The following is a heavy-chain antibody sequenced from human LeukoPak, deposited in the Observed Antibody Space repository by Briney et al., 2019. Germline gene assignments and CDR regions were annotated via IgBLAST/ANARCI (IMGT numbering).Heavy chain of an antibody. CDR3: AGIITTIMDY. CDR2: FSRSGRTI. J-gene: IGHJ4*02. D-gene: IGHD5-12*01. CDR1: GFTFNNYE. V-gene: IGHV3-48*03. Sequence: GGSLRLSCAASGFTFNNYEMKWVRQAPGKGLEWVSYFSRSGRTIYYADSVKGRFTISRDNAKNSLYLQMNSLRADDTAVYYCAGIITTIMDYWGQGTLVTVSS.